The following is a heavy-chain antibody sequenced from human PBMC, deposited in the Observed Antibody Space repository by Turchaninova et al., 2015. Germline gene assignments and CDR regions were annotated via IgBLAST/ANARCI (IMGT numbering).Heavy chain of an antibody. CDR1: GVSMNSNRYH. V-gene: IGHV4-39*01. CDR3: AHDPDCILNDCYPDFDF. J-gene: IGHJ4*02. D-gene: IGHD2-21*02. CDR2: VYFSGRT. Sequence: QVQLQASGPGLVKSSEPLSLPCSVSGVSMNSNRYHRGWVRQRPGKGLELIGSVYFSGRTFYNPSLRGRAAISLDASQNQFSLKLTSVTASDTAVYFCAHDPDCILNDCYPDFDFWGQGTLVTVSS.